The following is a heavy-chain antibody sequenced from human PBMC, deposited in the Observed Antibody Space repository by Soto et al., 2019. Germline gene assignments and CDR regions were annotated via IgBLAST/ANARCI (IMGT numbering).Heavy chain of an antibody. CDR1: GGSISSGGYY. CDR3: ERGEAAMVYFDY. D-gene: IGHD2-2*01. V-gene: IGHV4-31*03. J-gene: IGHJ4*02. CDR2: IDYSGST. Sequence: QVQLQESGPGLVKPSQTLSLTCTVSGGSISSGGYYWSWIRQHPGQGLEWIGYIDYSGSTYYNPFLKSRVTIAVDKSKNQFSLKLSSVTAAYTAVYSCERGEAAMVYFDYWGQGTLVTVAS.